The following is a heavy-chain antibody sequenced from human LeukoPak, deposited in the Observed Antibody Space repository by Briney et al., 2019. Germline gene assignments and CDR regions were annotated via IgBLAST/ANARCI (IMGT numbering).Heavy chain of an antibody. CDR3: AREYSSSSPYYYGMDV. J-gene: IGHJ6*02. CDR2: IIPIFGTA. V-gene: IGHV1-69*13. Sequence: ASVKVSCKASGGTFSSYAISWVRQAPGQGLEWMGGIIPIFGTANYAQKFQGRVTITADESTSTAYMELSGLRSEDTAVYYCAREYSSSSPYYYGMDVWGQGTTVTVSS. CDR1: GGTFSSYA. D-gene: IGHD6-6*01.